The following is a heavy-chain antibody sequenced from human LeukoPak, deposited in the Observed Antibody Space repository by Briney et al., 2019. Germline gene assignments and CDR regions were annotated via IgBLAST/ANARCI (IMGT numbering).Heavy chain of an antibody. CDR2: IYPGDSDT. CDR1: GYSFTNYW. J-gene: IGHJ5*02. V-gene: IGHV5-51*01. CDR3: ARHLGRYCTSTSCYPWFDP. D-gene: IGHD2-2*01. Sequence: GESLKISCKGSGYSFTNYWIGWVRQMPGKGLEWMGIIYPGDSDTGYSPSFQGQVTISADKSITTAYLQWSSLRASDTAMYYCARHLGRYCTSTSCYPWFDPWGQGTLVTVSS.